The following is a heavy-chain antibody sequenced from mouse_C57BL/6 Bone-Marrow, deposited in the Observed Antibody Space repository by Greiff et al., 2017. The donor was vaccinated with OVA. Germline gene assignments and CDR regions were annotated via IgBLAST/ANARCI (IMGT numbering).Heavy chain of an antibody. V-gene: IGHV1-69*01. Sequence: QVQLQQPGAELVMPGASVKLSCKASGYTFTSYWMHWVKQRPGQGLEWIGEIDPSDSYTNYNQKFQGKSTLTVDKSSSTAYMPLSSLTSEDSAVYYCARWDYYGSGSYFDYWGQGTTLTVSS. CDR3: ARWDYYGSGSYFDY. CDR1: GYTFTSYW. D-gene: IGHD1-1*01. CDR2: IDPSDSYT. J-gene: IGHJ2*01.